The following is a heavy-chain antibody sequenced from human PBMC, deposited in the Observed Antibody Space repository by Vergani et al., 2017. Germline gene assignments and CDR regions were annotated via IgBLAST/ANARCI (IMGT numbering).Heavy chain of an antibody. CDR2: IYKSGSS. V-gene: IGHV4-34*11. J-gene: IGHJ3*02. CDR1: GGSFSGYY. Sequence: QVQLQQWGAGLLKPSETLSLTCAVYGGSFSGYYWNWLRQPPGEGLEWIGYIYKSGSSTYNPSLKGRVTISADTSKNQFSLKLTSVTAADTALYYCARDRGYSTGWYSAFDIWGQGTMVTVSS. D-gene: IGHD6-19*01. CDR3: ARDRGYSTGWYSAFDI.